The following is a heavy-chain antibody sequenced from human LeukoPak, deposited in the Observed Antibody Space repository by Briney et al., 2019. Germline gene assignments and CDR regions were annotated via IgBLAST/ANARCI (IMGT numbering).Heavy chain of an antibody. CDR2: FDPEDGET. Sequence: ASVKVSCKVSGYTLTELSMHWVRQAPGKGLEWMGGFDPEDGETIYAQKFQGRVTMTEDTSTDTACMELSSLRSEDTAVYYCATASTVTTEYYFDYWGQGTLVTVSS. CDR1: GYTLTELS. V-gene: IGHV1-24*01. J-gene: IGHJ4*02. D-gene: IGHD4-17*01. CDR3: ATASTVTTEYYFDY.